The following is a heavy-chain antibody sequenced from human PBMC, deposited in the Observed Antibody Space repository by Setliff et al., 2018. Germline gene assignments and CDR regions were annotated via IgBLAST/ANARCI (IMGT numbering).Heavy chain of an antibody. J-gene: IGHJ6*03. CDR3: ASNALPHYDYSNYEGLYDYYYYMDV. V-gene: IGHV4-61*09. CDR2: IYTSGST. Sequence: SETLSLTCTVSGGSISSSSYYWSWIRQPAGKGLEWIGHIYTSGSTNYNPSLKSRVTISVDTSKNQFSLKLSSVTAADTAVYYCASNALPHYDYSNYEGLYDYYYYMDVGGKGTTVTVSS. D-gene: IGHD4-4*01. CDR1: GGSISSSSYY.